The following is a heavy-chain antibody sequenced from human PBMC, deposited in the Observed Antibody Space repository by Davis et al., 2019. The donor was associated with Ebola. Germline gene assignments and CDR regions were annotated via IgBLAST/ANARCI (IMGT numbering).Heavy chain of an antibody. D-gene: IGHD6-13*01. CDR3: AGGGSSWYNAFDI. J-gene: IGHJ3*02. Sequence: GSLRLSCTVSGGSISNYYWSWIRQPPGKGLEWVGYIYSSGNTNSNPSLKSRVTISVDTSKNQFSLKLSSVTAADTAVYYCAGGGSSWYNAFDIWGQGTMVTVSS. V-gene: IGHV4-59*01. CDR2: IYSSGNT. CDR1: GGSISNYY.